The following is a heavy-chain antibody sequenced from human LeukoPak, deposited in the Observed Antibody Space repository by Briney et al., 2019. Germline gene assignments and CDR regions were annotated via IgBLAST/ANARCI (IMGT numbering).Heavy chain of an antibody. Sequence: IPGGSLRLSCAASGFTFSSYAMSWVRQAPGKGLEWVSAISSSSSYIYYADSVKGRFTISRDNAKNSLYLQMNSLRAEDTAVYYCARDVSLDFWGQGTLVTVSS. CDR1: GFTFSSYA. CDR3: ARDVSLDF. CDR2: ISSSSSYI. V-gene: IGHV3-21*01. J-gene: IGHJ4*02.